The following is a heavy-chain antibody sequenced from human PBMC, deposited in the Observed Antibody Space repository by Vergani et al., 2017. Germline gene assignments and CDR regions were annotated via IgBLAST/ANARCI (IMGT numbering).Heavy chain of an antibody. V-gene: IGHV1-46*01. D-gene: IGHD6-19*01. J-gene: IGHJ4*02. CDR3: AREKRIAVAGIYYFDY. CDR1: GYTFTSYY. CDR2: INPSGGST. Sequence: QVQLVQSGAEVKKPGASVKVSCKASGYTFTSYYMHWVRQAPGQGLEWMGIINPSGGSTSYAQKFQGRVTMTRDTSTSTAYMELSSLRSEDTAVYYCAREKRIAVAGIYYFDYWGQGTLVTVSS.